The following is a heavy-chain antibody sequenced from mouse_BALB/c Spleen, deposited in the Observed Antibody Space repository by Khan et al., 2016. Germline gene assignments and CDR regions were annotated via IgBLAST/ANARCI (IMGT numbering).Heavy chain of an antibody. D-gene: IGHD1-1*01. J-gene: IGHJ3*01. CDR1: GFTFSDYY. CDR3: ESEGLLPGFAY. V-gene: IGHV5-4*02. Sequence: EVELVESGGGLVKPGGSLKLSCAASGFTFSDYYMYWVRQTPEKRLEWVATISDGGSYTYYPDSVKGRFTISRDNAKNNLYLQMSSLKSEDTAMYYCESEGLLPGFAYSGQGPLVTVSS. CDR2: ISDGGSYT.